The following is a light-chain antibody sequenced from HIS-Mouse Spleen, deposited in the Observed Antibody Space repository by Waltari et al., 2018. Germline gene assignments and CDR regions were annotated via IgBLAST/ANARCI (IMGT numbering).Light chain of an antibody. V-gene: IGLV3-10*01. CDR1: ALPNKY. CDR2: EDS. J-gene: IGLJ2*01. Sequence: SYELTQPPSVSVSPGQSARITSPGVALPNKYAYWYQQKSGQASVLVIYEDSKRPPGIPERFSGSSSGTMATLTISGAQVEDEADYYCYSTDSSGNHRVFGGGTKLTVL. CDR3: YSTDSSGNHRV.